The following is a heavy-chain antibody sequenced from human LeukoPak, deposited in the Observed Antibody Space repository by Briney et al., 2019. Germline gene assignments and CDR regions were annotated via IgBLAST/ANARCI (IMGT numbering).Heavy chain of an antibody. V-gene: IGHV1-69*13. J-gene: IGHJ3*02. Sequence: SVKVSCKASGGTFSSYAISWVRQAPGQGLEWMGGIIPIFGTANYAQKFQGRVTITADESTSTAYMELSSLRSEDTAVYYCAIGHYYDSSGYYRDDAFDIWGQGTMVTVSS. CDR2: IIPIFGTA. CDR3: AIGHYYDSSGYYRDDAFDI. D-gene: IGHD3-22*01. CDR1: GGTFSSYA.